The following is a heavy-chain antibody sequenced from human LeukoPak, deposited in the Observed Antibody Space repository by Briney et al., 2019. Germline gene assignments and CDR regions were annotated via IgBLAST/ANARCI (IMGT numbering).Heavy chain of an antibody. V-gene: IGHV3-30*18. CDR2: ISYDGRNK. CDR1: GFTFSSYG. J-gene: IGHJ4*02. D-gene: IGHD3-16*01. CDR3: AKDLSGGFGGTDY. Sequence: PGGSLRLSCAASGFTFSSYGMHWVRQAPGKGLEWVAVISYDGRNKHYADSVKGRFTISRENSKNTLYLQMYLQMNSLRTEDTAVYYCAKDLSGGFGGTDYWGQGTLVTVSS.